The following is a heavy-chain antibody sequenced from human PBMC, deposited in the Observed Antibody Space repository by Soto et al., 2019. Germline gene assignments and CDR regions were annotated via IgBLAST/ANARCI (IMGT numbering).Heavy chain of an antibody. Sequence: QVQLVESGGGVVQPGKSLRLSCAASGFTFSGYGMHWVRQAPGKGLEWVALIWYDGSNKYYVDSVKGRFTISRDNSKNTMYLQMISLRAEDTAVYYCARAGYCTGGSCYFFLYWGQGTLVTVSS. D-gene: IGHD2-15*01. CDR3: ARAGYCTGGSCYFFLY. V-gene: IGHV3-33*01. CDR1: GFTFSGYG. CDR2: IWYDGSNK. J-gene: IGHJ4*02.